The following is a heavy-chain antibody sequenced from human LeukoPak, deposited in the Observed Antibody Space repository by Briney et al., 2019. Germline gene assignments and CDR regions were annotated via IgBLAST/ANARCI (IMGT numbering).Heavy chain of an antibody. J-gene: IGHJ4*02. Sequence: ASVKVSCKASGGAFSSYAISWVRQAPGQGLEWMGGIIPIFGTANYAQKFQGRVTITADKSTSTAYMELSSLRSEDTAVYYCAREGHYYDSSGPFDYWGQGTLVTVSS. D-gene: IGHD3-22*01. CDR1: GGAFSSYA. V-gene: IGHV1-69*06. CDR2: IIPIFGTA. CDR3: AREGHYYDSSGPFDY.